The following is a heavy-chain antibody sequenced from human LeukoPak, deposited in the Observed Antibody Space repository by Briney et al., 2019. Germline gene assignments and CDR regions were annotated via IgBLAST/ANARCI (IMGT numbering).Heavy chain of an antibody. J-gene: IGHJ4*02. V-gene: IGHV4-39*01. CDR2: IYYSGST. CDR1: GGSISSSSYY. CDR3: ASREIAVAGSAFDY. Sequence: SETLSLTCTVSGGSISSSSYYWGWICQPPGKGLEWIGSIYYSGSTYYNPSLKSRVTISVDTSKNQFSLKLSSVTAADTAVYYCASREIAVAGSAFDYWGQGTLVTVSS. D-gene: IGHD6-19*01.